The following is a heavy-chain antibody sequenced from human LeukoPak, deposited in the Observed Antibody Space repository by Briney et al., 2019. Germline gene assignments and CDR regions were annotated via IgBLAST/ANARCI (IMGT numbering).Heavy chain of an antibody. CDR1: GYTFTSYY. CDR3: ARDHYHKIHSVMVTAPDY. D-gene: IGHD2-21*02. J-gene: IGHJ4*02. V-gene: IGHV1-46*01. CDR2: INPTGGST. Sequence: ASVKVSCKASGYTFTSYYMHWVRQAPGEGLEWMGIINPTGGSTSYAQKFQGRVTMTRDMSTSTVYMELSSLRSEDTAVYYCARDHYHKIHSVMVTAPDYWGQGTLVIVSS.